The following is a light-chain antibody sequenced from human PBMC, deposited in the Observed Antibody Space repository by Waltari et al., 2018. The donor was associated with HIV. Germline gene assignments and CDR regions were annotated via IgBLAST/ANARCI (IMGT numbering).Light chain of an antibody. V-gene: IGLV3-1*01. Sequence: SYEMTQPRSVSVSPGQTVRITCSGDSLGDKYTSWYQQKPGQSPVLVIYQDTKRPSGIPERFSGSNSGNTATLTISETQAMDEADYYCQSWDSTTVVFGGGTRLTVL. CDR1: SLGDKY. J-gene: IGLJ3*02. CDR2: QDT. CDR3: QSWDSTTVV.